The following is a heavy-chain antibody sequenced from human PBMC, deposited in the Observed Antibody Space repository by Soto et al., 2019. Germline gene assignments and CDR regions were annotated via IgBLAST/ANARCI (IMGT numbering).Heavy chain of an antibody. CDR3: AHRFTIFGVVGFDY. CDR1: GFSLSTSGVG. J-gene: IGHJ4*02. CDR2: IYWDDDK. V-gene: IGHV2-5*02. D-gene: IGHD3-3*01. Sequence: QITLKESGPTLVKPTQTLRLTCTFSGFSLSTSGVGEGWIRQPPGKALEWLALIYWDDDKRYSPSLKSRLTITKDTSKNQVVLTMTNMDPVDTATYYCAHRFTIFGVVGFDYWGQGTLVTVSS.